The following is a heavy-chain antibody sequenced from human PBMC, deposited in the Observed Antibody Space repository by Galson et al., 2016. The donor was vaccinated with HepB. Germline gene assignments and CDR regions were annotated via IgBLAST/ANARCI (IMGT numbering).Heavy chain of an antibody. CDR3: ATRVLETASIY. J-gene: IGHJ4*02. D-gene: IGHD2-21*02. V-gene: IGHV3-23*01. Sequence: SLRLSCAASGFTFSSYAMTWVRQAPGKGLEWVSAISSSGASTYYAHSVKGRSTISRDNSKNTLYLQMNSLRAEDTAVYYCATRVLETASIYWGQGTLVTVSS. CDR2: ISSSGAST. CDR1: GFTFSSYA.